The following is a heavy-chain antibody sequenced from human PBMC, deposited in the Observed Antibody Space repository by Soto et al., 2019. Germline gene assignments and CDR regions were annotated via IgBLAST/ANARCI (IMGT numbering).Heavy chain of an antibody. CDR2: ISAYNGNT. V-gene: IGHV1-18*01. D-gene: IGHD1-7*01. CDR3: ARDHWNYSPHPNDAFDI. CDR1: GYTFTSYG. Sequence: ASVKVSCKASGYTFTSYGISWVRQAPGQGLEWMGWISAYNGNTNYAQKLQGRVTMTTDTSTSTAYMELRSLRSDDTAVYYCARDHWNYSPHPNDAFDIWGQGTMVTVSS. J-gene: IGHJ3*02.